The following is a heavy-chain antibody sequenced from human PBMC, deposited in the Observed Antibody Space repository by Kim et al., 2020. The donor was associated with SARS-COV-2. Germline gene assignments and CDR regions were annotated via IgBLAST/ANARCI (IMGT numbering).Heavy chain of an antibody. CDR1: GFTFSSYA. Sequence: GGSLRLSCAASGFTFSSYAMHWVRQAPGKGLEWVSVISYDGSNKYYADSVKGRFTISRDNSKNTLYLQMNSLRAEDTAVYYCARDSYGMDVWGHGTTVT. V-gene: IGHV3-30*04. J-gene: IGHJ6*02. CDR3: ARDSYGMDV. CDR2: ISYDGSNK.